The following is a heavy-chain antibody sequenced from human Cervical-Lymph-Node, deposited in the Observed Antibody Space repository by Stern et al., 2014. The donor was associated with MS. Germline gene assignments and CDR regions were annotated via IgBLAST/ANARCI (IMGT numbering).Heavy chain of an antibody. D-gene: IGHD2-21*02. CDR2: IYYSGST. Sequence: QLQLQESGPGLVKPSQTLSLICAVSGGSMASSTGGYFWRWIRQPPGKGLEWIGLIYYSGSTYYNPSLKRRTTISVDTSKNQVSLRLTSMTAADTAVYYCARVAYCGGDCSAFDSWGQGTLVTVSS. J-gene: IGHJ4*02. CDR3: ARVAYCGGDCSAFDS. V-gene: IGHV4-31*11. CDR1: GGSMASSTGGYF.